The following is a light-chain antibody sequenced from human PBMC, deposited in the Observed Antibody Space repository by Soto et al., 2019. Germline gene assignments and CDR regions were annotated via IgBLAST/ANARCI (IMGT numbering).Light chain of an antibody. J-gene: IGKJ1*01. CDR3: QQYNERPPWT. CDR1: LTMNNN. V-gene: IGKV3-15*01. CDR2: GAS. Sequence: EIVMTKSPATLSVSPGESVTLSCRASLTMNNNIAWYQHKPGQAPRLLIFGASSRATGVPGRFSGSGFGTEFTLSISSLQSEDFAVYYCQQYNERPPWTFGQGTTVEMK.